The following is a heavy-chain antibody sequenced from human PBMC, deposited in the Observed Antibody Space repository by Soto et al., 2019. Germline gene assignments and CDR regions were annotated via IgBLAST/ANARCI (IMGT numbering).Heavy chain of an antibody. CDR1: GGTFSSYT. CDR3: ARDGGAYYDILTGYYIDAYYYYGMDV. J-gene: IGHJ6*02. V-gene: IGHV1-69*08. D-gene: IGHD3-9*01. Sequence: SVKVSCKASGGTFSSYTISWVRQAPGQGLEWMGRIIPSLGSTNYAQKFQGRVTMTGDTSTSTAYMELSSLRSEDTAVYYCARDGGAYYDILTGYYIDAYYYYGMDVWGQGTTVTVSS. CDR2: IIPSLGST.